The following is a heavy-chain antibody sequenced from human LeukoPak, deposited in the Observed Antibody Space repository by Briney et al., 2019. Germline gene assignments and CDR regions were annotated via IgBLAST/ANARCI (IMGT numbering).Heavy chain of an antibody. V-gene: IGHV1-46*01. D-gene: IGHD4-17*01. J-gene: IGHJ4*02. CDR2: INPSGGST. CDR3: ARGGPIHGDDGLVDY. CDR1: GYTFTSYY. Sequence: ASVKVSCKASGYTFTSYYMHWVRQAPGQGLEWMGIINPSGGSTSYAQKFQGRVTMTRDTSTSTDYMELSSLRSEDTAVYYCARGGPIHGDDGLVDYWGQGTPVTVSS.